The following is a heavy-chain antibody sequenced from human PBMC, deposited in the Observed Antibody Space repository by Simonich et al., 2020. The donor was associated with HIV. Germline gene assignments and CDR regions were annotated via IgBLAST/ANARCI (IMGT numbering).Heavy chain of an antibody. CDR2: VILNGGT. CDR3: ATTINYEDAFDI. D-gene: IGHD4-4*01. CDR1: GGYLSNYY. V-gene: IGHV4-34*12. Sequence: QVQLQQWGAGLLKSSETLSLTCAVYGGYLSNYYWSWIRQPPGKGLGWIGEVILNGGTYQNPTLKSRVTISVDTSKNQFSLKLSSVTAADTAVYYCATTINYEDAFDIWGQGTMVTVSS. J-gene: IGHJ3*02.